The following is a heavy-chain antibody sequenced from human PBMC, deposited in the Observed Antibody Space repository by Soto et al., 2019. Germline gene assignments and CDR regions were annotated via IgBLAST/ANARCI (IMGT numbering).Heavy chain of an antibody. Sequence: PSETLSLTCTVSGGSISSGGYSWTWIRQSPGKGLEWIGYTYQSGSAYYNPSLKSRVTISVDRSKNQFSLNLTSVTAADTAVYYCARDYYGMDVWGPGTTVTV. V-gene: IGHV4-30-2*06. CDR3: ARDYYGMDV. CDR1: GGSISSGGYS. J-gene: IGHJ6*02. CDR2: TYQSGSA.